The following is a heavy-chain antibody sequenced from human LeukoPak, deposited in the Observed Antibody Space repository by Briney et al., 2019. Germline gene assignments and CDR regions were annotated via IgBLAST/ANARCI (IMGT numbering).Heavy chain of an antibody. D-gene: IGHD4-17*01. CDR2: INHSGST. CDR3: ARAGTTVTTYYYYYYMDV. J-gene: IGHJ6*03. V-gene: IGHV4-34*01. CDR1: GGSFSGYY. Sequence: SETLSLTRAVYGGSFSGYYWSWIRQPPGKGLEWIGEINHSGSTNYNPSLKSRVTISVDTSKNQFSLKLSSVTAADTAVYYCARAGTTVTTYYYYYYMDVWGKGTTVTVSS.